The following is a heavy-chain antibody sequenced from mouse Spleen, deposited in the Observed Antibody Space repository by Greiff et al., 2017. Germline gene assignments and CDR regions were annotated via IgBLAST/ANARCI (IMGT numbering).Heavy chain of an antibody. J-gene: IGHJ2*01. V-gene: IGHV5-9-3*01. Sequence: EVQLVESGGGLVKPGGSLKLSCAASGFTFSSYAMSWVRQTPEKRLEWVATISSGGSYTYYPDSVKGRFTISGDNAKNTLYLQMSSLRSEDTAMYYCARLTGTDFDYWGQGTTLTVSS. D-gene: IGHD4-1*01. CDR1: GFTFSSYA. CDR2: ISSGGSYT. CDR3: ARLTGTDFDY.